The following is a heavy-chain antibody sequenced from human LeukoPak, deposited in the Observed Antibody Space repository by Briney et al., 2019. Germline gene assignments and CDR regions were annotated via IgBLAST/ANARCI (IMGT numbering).Heavy chain of an antibody. J-gene: IGHJ3*02. V-gene: IGHV3-53*01. CDR2: TYNGGNT. CDR3: ARNILFAFDI. CDR1: GFTISSSY. Sequence: RVSLRLSCAASGFTISSSYMSWVRQAPGKGLEWVSITYNGGNTYYADSMKGRFTISRDNFKNTLYLQVNSLRAEDTAMYYCARNILFAFDIWGEGTMVT.